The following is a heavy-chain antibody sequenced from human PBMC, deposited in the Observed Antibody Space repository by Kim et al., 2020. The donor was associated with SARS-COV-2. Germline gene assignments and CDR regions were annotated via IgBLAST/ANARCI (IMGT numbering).Heavy chain of an antibody. V-gene: IGHV3-13*01. J-gene: IGHJ6*02. CDR1: GFTFSSYD. CDR2: IGTAGDT. Sequence: GGSLRLSCAASGFTFSSYDMHWVRQATGKGLEWVSAIGTAGDTYYPGSVKGRFTISRENAKNSLYLQMNSLRAGDTAVYYCARGHPKTTTVTTLGYYYYGMDVWGQGTTVTVSS. CDR3: ARGHPKTTTVTTLGYYYYGMDV. D-gene: IGHD4-17*01.